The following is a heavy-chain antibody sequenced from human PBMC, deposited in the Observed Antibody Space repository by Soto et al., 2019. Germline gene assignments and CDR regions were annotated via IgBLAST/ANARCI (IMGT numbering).Heavy chain of an antibody. J-gene: IGHJ6*03. D-gene: IGHD3-9*01. CDR2: INPSGGST. V-gene: IGHV1-46*03. CDR1: GYTFTSYY. CDR3: ARGRGYDILTGYYPTPDMDV. Sequence: GASVKVSCKASGYTFTSYYMHWVRQAPGQGLEWMGIINPSGGSTSYAQKFQGRVTMTRDTSTSTVYMELSSLRSEDTAVYYCARGRGYDILTGYYPTPDMDVWGKGTTVTVSS.